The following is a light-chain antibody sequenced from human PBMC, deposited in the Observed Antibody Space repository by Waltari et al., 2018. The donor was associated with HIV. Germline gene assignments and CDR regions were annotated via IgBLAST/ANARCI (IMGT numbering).Light chain of an antibody. CDR2: EVS. Sequence: QSALTQPASVSGSRGQSITISCTGTNSDLGSYDLVSWYQQHPGDAPKLIIYEVSYRPSGVSARFSGSKSINASSLTISGLQADDEADYYCCSYTSAATWVFGGGTKVTVL. V-gene: IGLV2-14*01. J-gene: IGLJ3*02. CDR3: CSYTSAATWV. CDR1: NSDLGSYDL.